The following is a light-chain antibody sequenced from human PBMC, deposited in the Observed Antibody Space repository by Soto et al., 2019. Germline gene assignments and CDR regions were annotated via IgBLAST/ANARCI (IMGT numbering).Light chain of an antibody. CDR2: GAS. CDR3: QQYNNWPYT. CDR1: QSVSSN. V-gene: IGKV3-15*01. Sequence: EIVMTQSPATLSVSPGERATVSCRASQSVSSNLAWYQQKPGQAPRLLIYGASTRATGIPARFSGSGSGTEFTLTISSLLSEDFAVYYCQQYNNWPYTFGQGTKLEIK. J-gene: IGKJ2*01.